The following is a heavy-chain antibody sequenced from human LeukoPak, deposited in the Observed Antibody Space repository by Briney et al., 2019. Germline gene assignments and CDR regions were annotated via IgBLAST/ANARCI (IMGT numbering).Heavy chain of an antibody. V-gene: IGHV3-33*01. CDR1: GFTFSSYG. CDR3: ARERKEMATIKVPYYYGMDV. Sequence: GGSLRLSCAAPGFTFSSYGMHWVRQAPGKGLEWVAVIWYDGSNKYYADSVKGRFTISRDNSKNTLYLQMNSLRAEDTAVYYCARERKEMATIKVPYYYGMDVWGQGTTVTVSS. D-gene: IGHD5-24*01. J-gene: IGHJ6*02. CDR2: IWYDGSNK.